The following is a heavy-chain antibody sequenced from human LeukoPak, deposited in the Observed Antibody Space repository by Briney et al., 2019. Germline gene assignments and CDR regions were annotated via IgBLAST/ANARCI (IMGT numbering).Heavy chain of an antibody. D-gene: IGHD5-12*01. J-gene: IGHJ6*02. CDR2: IQYDVSSE. CDR3: ARPRVATIGLDYGLDV. V-gene: IGHV3-30*02. CDR1: GFTFSSYG. Sequence: PGGSLRLSCAASGFTFSSYGMHWVSQAPGKGLEWVAFIQYDVSSEYYADSVKGRFTVSRDNSKNTVYLQMNSLRAEDTAMYYCARPRVATIGLDYGLDVWGQGTTVTVSS.